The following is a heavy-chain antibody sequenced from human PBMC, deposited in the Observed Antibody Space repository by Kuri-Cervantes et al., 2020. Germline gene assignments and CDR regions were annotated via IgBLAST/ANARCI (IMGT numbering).Heavy chain of an antibody. J-gene: IGHJ5*02. V-gene: IGHV1-8*01. CDR2: MNPNSGNT. Sequence: ASVKVSCKASGYTFTSYDINWVRQATGQGLEWMGWMNPNSGNTGYAQKFQGRVTMTRNTSISTAYMELSSLRSEDTAAYYCARGGGYCSSTSCYYWFDPWGQGTLVTVSS. CDR1: GYTFTSYD. D-gene: IGHD2-2*01. CDR3: ARGGGYCSSTSCYYWFDP.